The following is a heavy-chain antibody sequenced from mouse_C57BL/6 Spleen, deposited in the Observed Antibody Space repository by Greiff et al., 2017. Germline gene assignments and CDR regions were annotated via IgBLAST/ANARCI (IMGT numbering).Heavy chain of an antibody. V-gene: IGHV6-3*01. CDR1: GFTFSNYW. Sequence: EVKVEESGGGLVQPGGSMKLSCVASGFTFSNYWMNWVRQSPEKGLEWVAQIRLKSDNYATHYAESVKGRFTISRDDSKSSVYLQMNNLRAEDTGIYYCTVYYDYDSDYWGQGTTLTVSS. CDR2: IRLKSDNYAT. J-gene: IGHJ2*01. CDR3: TVYYDYDSDY. D-gene: IGHD2-4*01.